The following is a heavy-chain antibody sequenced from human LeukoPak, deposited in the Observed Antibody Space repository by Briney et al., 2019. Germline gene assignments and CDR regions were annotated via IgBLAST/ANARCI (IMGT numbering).Heavy chain of an antibody. CDR1: GFTFSRYE. D-gene: IGHD1-1*01. CDR2: ISSSGSTI. V-gene: IGHV3-48*03. CDR3: AREHKRTDAFDI. Sequence: PGGSLRLSCAASGFTFSRYEMNWVRQAPGKGLEWVSYISSSGSTIYYADSVKGRFTISRDNAKNSLYLQMNSLRAEDTAVYYCAREHKRTDAFDIWGQGTMVTVSS. J-gene: IGHJ3*02.